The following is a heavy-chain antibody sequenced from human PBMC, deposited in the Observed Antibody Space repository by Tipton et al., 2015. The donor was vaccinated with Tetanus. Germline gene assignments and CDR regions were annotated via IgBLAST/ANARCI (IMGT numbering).Heavy chain of an antibody. J-gene: IGHJ4*02. Sequence: QLVQSGAEMKKPGESLKISCKGSGYNFTVYYIAWVRQLPGKGLEWMGIIYPSDSTTRYSPSFQGQVTISADKSFSTAYLQWTSLRASDSAMYYCARLGYCSGGSCYLIDYWGQGTLVTVSS. D-gene: IGHD2-15*01. V-gene: IGHV5-51*01. CDR3: ARLGYCSGGSCYLIDY. CDR2: IYPSDSTT. CDR1: GYNFTVYY.